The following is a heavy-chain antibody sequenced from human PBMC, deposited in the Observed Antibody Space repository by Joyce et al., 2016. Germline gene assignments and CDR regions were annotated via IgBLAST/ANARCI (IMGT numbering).Heavy chain of an antibody. CDR3: VREFGLRFLESSTAENYFQHAMDV. CDR1: KFDFSSYT. D-gene: IGHD3-3*01. Sequence: EVQLVESGGRLVRPGGSLRLSCAASKFDFSSYTMNWVRQAPGKGLEWVSSIRDIGSSTYCADSVKGRFTGSGDNTRYSLFLQMNGLRAEDTAVYYCVREFGLRFLESSTAENYFQHAMDVWGQGTTVIVSS. CDR2: IRDIGSST. V-gene: IGHV3-21*01. J-gene: IGHJ6*02.